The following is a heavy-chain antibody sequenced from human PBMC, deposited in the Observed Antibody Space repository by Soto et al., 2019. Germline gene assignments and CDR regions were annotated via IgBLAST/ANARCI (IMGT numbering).Heavy chain of an antibody. CDR3: ARAGAATLSDY. J-gene: IGHJ4*02. V-gene: IGHV4-61*08. Sequence: SETLCLPYTVSGGSIRSLGCYWVWIRQPPGKGLEWIGYIYYSGSTNYNPSLKSRVTISVDTSKNQFSLKLSSVTAADTAVYYCARAGAATLSDYWGQGTLVTVSS. CDR2: IYYSGST. CDR1: GGSIRSLGCY. D-gene: IGHD2-15*01.